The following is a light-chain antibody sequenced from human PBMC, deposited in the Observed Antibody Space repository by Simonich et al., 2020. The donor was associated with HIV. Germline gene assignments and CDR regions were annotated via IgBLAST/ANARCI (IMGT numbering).Light chain of an antibody. V-gene: IGKV1-39*01. CDR1: QSISSY. J-gene: IGKJ2*01. CDR3: QQSYSTPYT. CDR2: AAS. Sequence: IQMTQSPSSLSASVGDRVTSTCRASQSISSYLNWYQQKPGKAPKLLIYAASSLQSGVPSRFSGSGSGTDFTLTISSLQPEDFATYSCQQSYSTPYTFGQGTKLEIK.